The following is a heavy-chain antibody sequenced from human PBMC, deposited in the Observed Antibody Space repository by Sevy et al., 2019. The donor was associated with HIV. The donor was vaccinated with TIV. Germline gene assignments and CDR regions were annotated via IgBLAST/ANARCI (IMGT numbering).Heavy chain of an antibody. Sequence: ASVKVSCKASGDTFSIYGISWVRQAPGQGLAWMGGLIHLFDTTNNAQKFHDRVTFTADESTSTVYMELSSLRSEDTAMYYCARAFPNMLTGYYDYWGQGTLVTVSS. J-gene: IGHJ4*02. CDR2: LIHLFDTT. CDR1: GDTFSIYG. V-gene: IGHV1-69*13. CDR3: ARAFPNMLTGYYDY. D-gene: IGHD3-9*01.